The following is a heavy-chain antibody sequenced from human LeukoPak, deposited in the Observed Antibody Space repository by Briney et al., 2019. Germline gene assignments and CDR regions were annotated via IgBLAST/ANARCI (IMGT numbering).Heavy chain of an antibody. D-gene: IGHD3-22*01. Sequence: GGSLRLSCAASGFTFSSYGMHWVRQAPGKGLEWVAVISYDGSNKYFADSVKGRFTISRDNSKNTLYLQMNSLRAEDTAVYYCAKVRGVLLQSSGDHYFDHWGQGTLVTVSS. V-gene: IGHV3-30*18. CDR2: ISYDGSNK. CDR3: AKVRGVLLQSSGDHYFDH. J-gene: IGHJ4*02. CDR1: GFTFSSYG.